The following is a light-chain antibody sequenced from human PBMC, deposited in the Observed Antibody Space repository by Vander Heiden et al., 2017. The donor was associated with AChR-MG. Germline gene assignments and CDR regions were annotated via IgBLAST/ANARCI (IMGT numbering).Light chain of an antibody. Sequence: QTVVTQEPSFSVSPGGTVTLTGGLTSGSVSARHYPSWYQQTPGQTPRTVIYNTSIRSSGVPARFSGSIFGNKAALTITGAQADDESDYYCVLYMGRGVLVFGGGTKLTVL. CDR1: SGSVSARHY. V-gene: IGLV8-61*01. CDR2: NTS. J-gene: IGLJ3*02. CDR3: VLYMGRGVLV.